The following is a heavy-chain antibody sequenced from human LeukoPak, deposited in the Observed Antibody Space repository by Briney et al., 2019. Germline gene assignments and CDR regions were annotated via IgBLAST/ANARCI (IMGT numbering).Heavy chain of an antibody. CDR2: IWYDGSNK. V-gene: IGHV3-33*06. CDR3: AKDEGYRSSWYSY. Sequence: GGSLRLSCAASGFTFSSYGMHWVRQAPGKGLEWVAVIWYDGSNKYYADSVKGRFTISRDNSKNTLYLQMNNLRAEDTAVYYCAKDEGYRSSWYSYWGQGTLVTVSS. CDR1: GFTFSSYG. D-gene: IGHD6-13*01. J-gene: IGHJ4*02.